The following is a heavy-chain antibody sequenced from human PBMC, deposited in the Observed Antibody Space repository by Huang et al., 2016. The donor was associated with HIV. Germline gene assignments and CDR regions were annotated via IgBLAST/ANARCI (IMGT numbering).Heavy chain of an antibody. Sequence: QVQLVQSGAEVKKPGASVKVSCKASGYTFTSSGISWVRQAPGQGPEWMGWISAYNGHTNYAQKLQGRVTMTTETATSTAYMELRSLRSDDTAVYYCARDRGAVAGTSPGYWGQGTLVTVSS. CDR2: ISAYNGHT. V-gene: IGHV1-18*01. CDR1: GYTFTSSG. J-gene: IGHJ4*02. CDR3: ARDRGAVAGTSPGY. D-gene: IGHD6-19*01.